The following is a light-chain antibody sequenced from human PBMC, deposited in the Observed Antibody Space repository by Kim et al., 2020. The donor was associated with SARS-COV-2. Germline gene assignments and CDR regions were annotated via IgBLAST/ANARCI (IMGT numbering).Light chain of an antibody. Sequence: DIQMTQSPSSLSASVGDRVTITCQASQDISNFVMWFQKKPGKAPRLLIYDASSSEVGGPTRFIGSGSGAHFTLTINSLQPEDVATYYCQQYDTVPLTFGGGTKLEI. V-gene: IGKV1-33*01. CDR1: QDISNF. CDR3: QQYDTVPLT. CDR2: DAS. J-gene: IGKJ4*01.